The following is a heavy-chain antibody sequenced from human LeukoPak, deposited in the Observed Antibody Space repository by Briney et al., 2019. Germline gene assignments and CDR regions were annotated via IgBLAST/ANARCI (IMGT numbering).Heavy chain of an antibody. CDR2: ISSSGSTI. CDR3: ARAKYCSSTSCYQLDP. D-gene: IGHD2-2*01. V-gene: IGHV3-11*01. J-gene: IGHJ5*02. CDR1: GFTVSDYY. Sequence: TGGSLRLSCAASGFTVSDYYMSWIRQAPGKGLEWVSYISSSGSTIYYADSVKGRFTISRDNAKNSLYLQMNSLRAEDTAVYYCARAKYCSSTSCYQLDPWGQGTLVTVSS.